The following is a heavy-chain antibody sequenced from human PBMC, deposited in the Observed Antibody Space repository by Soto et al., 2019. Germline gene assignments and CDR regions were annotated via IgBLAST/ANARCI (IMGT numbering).Heavy chain of an antibody. CDR3: AKDAAYYFDY. V-gene: IGHV3-9*01. D-gene: IGHD6-25*01. CDR2: ISWDSGSI. J-gene: IGHJ4*02. Sequence: PGGSLRLSCAASGFTFDNYAMHWVRQAPGKGLERVSGISWDSGSIDYADSVRGRFTISRDNARNSLYLRMSSLRPEDTALYYCAKDAAYYFDYWGQGTLVTVSS. CDR1: GFTFDNYA.